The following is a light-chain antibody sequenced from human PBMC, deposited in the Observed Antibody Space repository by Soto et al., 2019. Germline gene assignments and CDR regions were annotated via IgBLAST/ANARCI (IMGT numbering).Light chain of an antibody. Sequence: QSVLTQPPSASGTPGQRVTISCSGSNSNIGSNTINWYQQLPGTAPKLLIYSNNQRSSGVPGRFSGSKSGTSASLAISGLQSEDEADYYCAAWDDSLNGVLGGGTKVTVL. V-gene: IGLV1-44*01. CDR2: SNN. J-gene: IGLJ3*02. CDR3: AAWDDSLNGV. CDR1: NSNIGSNT.